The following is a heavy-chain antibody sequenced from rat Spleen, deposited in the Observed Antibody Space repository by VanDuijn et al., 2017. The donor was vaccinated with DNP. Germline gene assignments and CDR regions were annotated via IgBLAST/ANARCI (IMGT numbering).Heavy chain of an antibody. CDR2: ISSDGGNT. Sequence: EVQLVESGGDLVQPGRSLKLSCAASGFTFSDYNMAWVRQAPKKGLEWVATISSDGGNTYYRDSVKGRFTVSRDNAKSTLYLQLDSLRSEDTATYYCAKGDYWGQGVMVTVSS. V-gene: IGHV5-7*01. CDR1: GFTFSDYN. CDR3: AKGDY. J-gene: IGHJ2*01.